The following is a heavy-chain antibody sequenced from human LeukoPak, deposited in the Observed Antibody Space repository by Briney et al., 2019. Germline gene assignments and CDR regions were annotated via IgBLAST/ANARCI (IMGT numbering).Heavy chain of an antibody. CDR2: ISPNGGST. Sequence: PGGSLRLSCSASGFTFSAYAMHRVRQAPGKGLDYVSAISPNGGSTYYADSVKGRFTISRDNFKNTLYLQMSSLRVEDTAVYYCVPKGNEGYWGQGTLVTVSS. CDR1: GFTFSAYA. J-gene: IGHJ4*02. D-gene: IGHD1-1*01. V-gene: IGHV3-64D*06. CDR3: VPKGNEGY.